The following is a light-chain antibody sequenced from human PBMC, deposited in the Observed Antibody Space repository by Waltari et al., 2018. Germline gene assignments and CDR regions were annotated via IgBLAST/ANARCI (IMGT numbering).Light chain of an antibody. CDR1: SSDVGAYNY. V-gene: IGLV2-14*01. J-gene: IGLJ1*01. CDR3: NSYTSSTTQV. CDR2: EVY. Sequence: QSALTQPASVSGSPGQSITISCTGPSSDVGAYNYVSWYQPHPGKAPKHMIYEVYNRPSGVSHRFSGSKSGHTASLTISGLQAEDEADYYCNSYTSSTTQVFGTGTKVTVL.